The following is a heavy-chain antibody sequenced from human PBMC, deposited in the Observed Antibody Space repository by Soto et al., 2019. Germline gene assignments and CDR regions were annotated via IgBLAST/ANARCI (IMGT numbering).Heavy chain of an antibody. Sequence: PGGSLRLSCAASGFTFSDHGMHWVRQAPGNGLEWVSSISGSVGSTFYADSGEGRFTISRDNSMNTLYLQMNSRRAEDTAVYYCAKDRTIASRNFDSWGQGA. CDR3: AKDRTIASRNFDS. CDR2: ISGSVGST. CDR1: GFTFSDHG. V-gene: IGHV3-23*01. J-gene: IGHJ4*02. D-gene: IGHD6-6*01.